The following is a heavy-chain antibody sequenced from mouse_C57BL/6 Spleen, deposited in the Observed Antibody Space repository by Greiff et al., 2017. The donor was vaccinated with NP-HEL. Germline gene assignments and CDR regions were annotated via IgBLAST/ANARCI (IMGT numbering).Heavy chain of an antibody. CDR3: ARSYGSSYDWYFDV. CDR2: INYDGSST. J-gene: IGHJ1*03. V-gene: IGHV5-16*01. D-gene: IGHD1-1*01. CDR1: GFTFSDYY. Sequence: EVKLVESEGGLVQPGSSMKPSCTASGFTFSDYYMAWVRQVPEKGLEWVANINYDGSSTYYLDSLKSRFIISRDNAKNILYLQMSSLKSEDTATYYCARSYGSSYDWYFDVWGTGTTVTVSS.